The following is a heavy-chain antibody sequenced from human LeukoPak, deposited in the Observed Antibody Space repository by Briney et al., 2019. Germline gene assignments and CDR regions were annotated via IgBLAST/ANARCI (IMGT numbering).Heavy chain of an antibody. V-gene: IGHV3-23*01. CDR2: ISGSGGTT. D-gene: IGHD3-3*01. J-gene: IGHJ4*02. Sequence: GGSLRLSCAASGFTFSSHAMSWVRQAPGKGLEWVSAISGSGGTTYYADSVKGRFTISRDNSKNTLYLQVSSLRAEDTAVYYCAKEQDFWGDYLAYWGQGTLVTVSS. CDR3: AKEQDFWGDYLAY. CDR1: GFTFSSHA.